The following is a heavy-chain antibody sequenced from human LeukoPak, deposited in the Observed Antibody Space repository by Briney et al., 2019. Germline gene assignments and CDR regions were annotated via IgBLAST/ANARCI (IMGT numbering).Heavy chain of an antibody. CDR1: GGSISSGGYY. Sequence: PSETLSLTCTVSGGSISSGGYYWSWIRQPPGKGLEWIGYIYHSGSTYYNPSLKSRVTISVDRSKNQFSLKLSSVTAADTAVYYCARLQDGAFDIWGQGTMVTVSS. CDR2: IYHSGST. CDR3: ARLQDGAFDI. J-gene: IGHJ3*02. D-gene: IGHD5-24*01. V-gene: IGHV4-30-2*01.